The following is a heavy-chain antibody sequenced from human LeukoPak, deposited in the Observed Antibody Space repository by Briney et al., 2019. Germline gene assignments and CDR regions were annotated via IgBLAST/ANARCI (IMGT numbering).Heavy chain of an antibody. Sequence: PGRSLRLSCAASGYTFTDYYMHWVRQAPGQGLEWMGRINPNSGGTNYAQKFQARVTMTRDTSISTAYMELSRLRSDDTALYYCARAAYYYDGSGYYLGDWGQGTLVTVSS. J-gene: IGHJ4*02. D-gene: IGHD3-22*01. V-gene: IGHV1-2*06. CDR3: ARAAYYYDGSGYYLGD. CDR2: INPNSGGT. CDR1: GYTFTDYY.